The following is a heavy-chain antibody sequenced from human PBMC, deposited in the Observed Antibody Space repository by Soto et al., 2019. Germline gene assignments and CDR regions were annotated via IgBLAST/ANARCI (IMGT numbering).Heavy chain of an antibody. V-gene: IGHV4-39*01. D-gene: IGHD3-22*01. CDR1: GGSISSGGYY. J-gene: IGHJ4*02. CDR2: IYHSGST. Sequence: SETLSLTCTVSGGSISSGGYYWSWIRQHPGKGLEWIGYIYHSGSTYYNPSLKSRVTITVDTSKNQFSLKLSSVTAADTAVYYCARQGTMIVVVNYFDFWGQGPLGTVYS. CDR3: ARQGTMIVVVNYFDF.